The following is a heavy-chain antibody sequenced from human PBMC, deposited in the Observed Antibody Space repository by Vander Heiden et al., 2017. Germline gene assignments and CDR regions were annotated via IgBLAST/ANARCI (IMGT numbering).Heavy chain of an antibody. CDR1: GFTFSRYG. V-gene: IGHV3-23*01. Sequence: EVQLLESGGGLVQPGGSLRLSCAASGFTFSRYGMTWVRQAPGKGLEWVSVISSSGTSTFVADSVKGRFTIFRDNSKNMVYLQMKSLRVEDTAVYYCAKEEAGSSAPNDYWGQGTLVIGSS. CDR3: AKEEAGSSAPNDY. D-gene: IGHD6-6*01. J-gene: IGHJ4*02. CDR2: ISSSGTST.